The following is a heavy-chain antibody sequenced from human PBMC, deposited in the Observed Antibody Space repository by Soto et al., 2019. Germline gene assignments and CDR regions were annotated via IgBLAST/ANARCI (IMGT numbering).Heavy chain of an antibody. V-gene: IGHV1-69*04. J-gene: IGHJ3*02. Sequence: SGKVSCEDSGYTLTELSMHWVRQAPGQGLEWMGRIIPILGIANYAQKFQGRVTITADKSTSTAYMELSSLRSEDTAVYYCARVYDSSASDAFDICGQGTMVTVSS. CDR3: ARVYDSSASDAFDI. CDR2: IIPILGIA. D-gene: IGHD3-22*01. CDR1: GYTLTELS.